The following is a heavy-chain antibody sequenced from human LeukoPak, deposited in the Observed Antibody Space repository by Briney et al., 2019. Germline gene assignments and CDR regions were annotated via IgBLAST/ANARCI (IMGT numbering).Heavy chain of an antibody. CDR3: AREDYCSGGSCFDY. Sequence: KPSETLSLTCAVYGGSLSGYYWSWIRQPPGKGLEWIGRIYTSGSTNYNPSLKSRVTMSVDTSKNQFSLKLSSVTAADTAVYYCAREDYCSGGSCFDYWGQGTLVTVSS. D-gene: IGHD2-15*01. V-gene: IGHV4-4*07. CDR1: GGSLSGYY. J-gene: IGHJ4*02. CDR2: IYTSGST.